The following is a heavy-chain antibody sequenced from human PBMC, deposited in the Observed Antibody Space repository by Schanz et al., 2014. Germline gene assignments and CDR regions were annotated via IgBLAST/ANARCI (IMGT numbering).Heavy chain of an antibody. CDR3: ARGGVVVVTAALNWFDP. Sequence: QVQLVQSGAEVKKPGASVKVSCEASGYTFTDYYIHWVRQAPGQGLEWMGWINTNNGDPTYAQGFTGRFVFSLDTSVSTAYLQISSLKAEDTAVYYCARGGVVVVTAALNWFDPWGQGTLVTVSS. CDR1: GYTFTDYY. D-gene: IGHD2-15*01. J-gene: IGHJ5*02. CDR2: INTNNGDP. V-gene: IGHV7-4-1*02.